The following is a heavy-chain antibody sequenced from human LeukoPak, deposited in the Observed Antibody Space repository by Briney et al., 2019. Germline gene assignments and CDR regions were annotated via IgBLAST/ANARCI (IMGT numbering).Heavy chain of an antibody. CDR1: GGSISSGDYY. CDR2: IYYSGST. V-gene: IGHV4-30-4*08. Sequence: SETLSLTCTVSGGSISSGDYYWSWIRQPPGKGLEWIGYIYYSGSTYYNPSLKSRVTKSVDTSKNQFSLKLSSVTAADTAVYYCARTRRDYFDYWGQGTLVTVSS. J-gene: IGHJ4*02. CDR3: ARTRRDYFDY.